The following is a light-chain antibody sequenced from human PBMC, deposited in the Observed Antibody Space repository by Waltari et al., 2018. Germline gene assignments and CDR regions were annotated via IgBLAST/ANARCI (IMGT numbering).Light chain of an antibody. V-gene: IGLV2-14*03. J-gene: IGLJ2*01. CDR1: ISDIGAYNH. Sequence: QSALTQPASVSGSPGQSITISCTGTISDIGAYNHFSWYQQYPGQAPKLLIFDVSDRPPGVFDRFSGSKSGNTASLTISGLQAEDEADYYCSSFTTSSSWIFGGGTKLTVL. CDR2: DVS. CDR3: SSFTTSSSWI.